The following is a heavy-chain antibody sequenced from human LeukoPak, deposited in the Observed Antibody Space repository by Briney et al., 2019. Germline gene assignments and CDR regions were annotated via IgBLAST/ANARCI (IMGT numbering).Heavy chain of an antibody. Sequence: PGRSLRLSCAASGFTFTNYGMHWVRQAPGKGLEWVAVTWYDGSNKYYADSVKGRFTISRDNSKNTLYLQMNSLRAEDTAVYYCARDAGISRLSAYYYYYGMDVWGQGTTVTVSS. J-gene: IGHJ6*02. D-gene: IGHD2/OR15-2a*01. CDR1: GFTFTNYG. CDR3: ARDAGISRLSAYYYYYGMDV. V-gene: IGHV3-33*01. CDR2: TWYDGSNK.